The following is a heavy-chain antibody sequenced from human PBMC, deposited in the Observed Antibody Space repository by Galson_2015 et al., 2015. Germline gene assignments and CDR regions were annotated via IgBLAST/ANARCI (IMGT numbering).Heavy chain of an antibody. CDR1: GGTFSSYA. Sequence: QSGAEVKKPGESLKVPCKASGGTFSSYAISWVRQAPGQGLEWMGGIIPIFGTANYAQKFQGRVTITADESTSTAYMELSSLRSEDTAVYYCARERDPNWYFDLWGRGTLVTVSS. V-gene: IGHV1-69*01. CDR3: ARERDPNWYFDL. CDR2: IIPIFGTA. J-gene: IGHJ2*01.